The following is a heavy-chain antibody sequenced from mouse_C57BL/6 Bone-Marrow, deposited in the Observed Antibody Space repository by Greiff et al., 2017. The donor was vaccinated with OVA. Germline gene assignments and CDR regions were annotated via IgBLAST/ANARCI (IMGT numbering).Heavy chain of an antibody. CDR3: AGSIPYYFDY. J-gene: IGHJ2*01. D-gene: IGHD2-3*01. V-gene: IGHV5-4*01. Sequence: EVQLVESGGGLVKPGGSLKLSCAASGFTFSSYAMSWVRQTPEKRLEWVATISDGGSYTYYTDNVKGRFTISRDNAKNNLYLQMSHLKSEDTAMYYCAGSIPYYFDYWGQGTTLTVSS. CDR1: GFTFSSYA. CDR2: ISDGGSYT.